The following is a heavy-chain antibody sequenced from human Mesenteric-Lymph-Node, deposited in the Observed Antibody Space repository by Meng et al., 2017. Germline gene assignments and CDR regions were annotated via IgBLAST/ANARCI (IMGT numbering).Heavy chain of an antibody. CDR3: AREITTIVGFAI. D-gene: IGHD3-22*01. Sequence: GESLKISCAVSGFTFSSYAMSWVRQAPGKGLEWVSAISGSGGSTYYADSVKGRFTISRDNSKNTLYLQMNSLRVEDTAVYYCAREITTIVGFAIWGQGTMVTVSS. CDR2: ISGSGGST. V-gene: IGHV3-23*01. CDR1: GFTFSSYA. J-gene: IGHJ3*02.